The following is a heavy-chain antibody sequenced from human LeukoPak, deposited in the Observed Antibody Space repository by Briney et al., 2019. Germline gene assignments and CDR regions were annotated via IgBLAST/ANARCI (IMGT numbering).Heavy chain of an antibody. V-gene: IGHV4-39*07. CDR1: GGSISSSSYY. CDR3: ARSRYSYGEGIHFDY. Sequence: SETLSLTCTVSGGSISSSSYYWGWIRQPPGKGLEWIGSIYYSGSTYYNPSLKSRVTISVDKSKNQFSLKLGSVTAADTAVYYCARSRYSYGEGIHFDYWGQGTLVTVSS. J-gene: IGHJ4*02. D-gene: IGHD5-18*01. CDR2: IYYSGST.